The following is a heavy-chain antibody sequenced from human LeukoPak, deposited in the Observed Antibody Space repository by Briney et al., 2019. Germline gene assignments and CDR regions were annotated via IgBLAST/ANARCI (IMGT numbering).Heavy chain of an antibody. V-gene: IGHV3-30*04. CDR1: GFTFSSYE. CDR3: ASEIIFGSFDY. D-gene: IGHD3-3*01. Sequence: GGSLRLSCAASGFTFSSYEMHWVRQAPGKGLEWVAVISYDGSNKYYADSVKGRFTISRDNSKNTLYLQMNSLRAEDTAVYYCASEIIFGSFDYWGQGTLVTVSS. J-gene: IGHJ4*02. CDR2: ISYDGSNK.